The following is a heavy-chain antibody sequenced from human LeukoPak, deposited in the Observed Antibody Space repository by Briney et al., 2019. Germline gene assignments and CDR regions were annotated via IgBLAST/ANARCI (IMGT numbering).Heavy chain of an antibody. CDR1: GFTFTSYA. CDR3: AKRRYCSSTTCRDFDY. D-gene: IGHD2-2*01. J-gene: IGHJ4*02. V-gene: IGHV3-23*01. Sequence: PGESLRLSCAASGFTFTSYAMNWVRQAPGKGLEWVSAISAGADSTYYSDSVKGRFTISRDNSKNTLYLQMNSLRAGDTAVYYCAKRRYCSSTTCRDFDYWGQGTLVTVSS. CDR2: ISAGADST.